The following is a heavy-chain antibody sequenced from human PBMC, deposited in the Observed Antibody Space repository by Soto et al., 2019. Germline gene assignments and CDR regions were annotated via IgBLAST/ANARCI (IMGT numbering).Heavy chain of an antibody. Sequence: EVQLVESGGGLVQPGGSLRLSCAASGFSVSSNYMYWVRQAPGKGLECVSLIYSGGSTDHADSVKDRFTISRDNSKNTLYLQMNSLRAEDTAVYYCARRHYYGSEWGQGTLVTVSS. CDR3: ARRHYYGSE. J-gene: IGHJ4*02. D-gene: IGHD3-10*01. CDR2: IYSGGST. V-gene: IGHV3-66*04. CDR1: GFSVSSNY.